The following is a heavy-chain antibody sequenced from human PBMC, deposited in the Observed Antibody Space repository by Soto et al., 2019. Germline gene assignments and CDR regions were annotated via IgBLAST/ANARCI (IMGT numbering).Heavy chain of an antibody. CDR3: ARGSVVVVAAGWFDP. CDR2: IWYDGSNK. CDR1: GFTFSSYG. D-gene: IGHD2-15*01. J-gene: IGHJ5*02. V-gene: IGHV3-33*01. Sequence: GGSLRLSCAASGFTFSSYGMHWVRQAPGKGLEWVAVIWYDGSNKYYADSVKGRFTISRDNSKNTLYLQMNSLRAEDTAVYYCARGSVVVVAAGWFDPWGQGTLVTVSS.